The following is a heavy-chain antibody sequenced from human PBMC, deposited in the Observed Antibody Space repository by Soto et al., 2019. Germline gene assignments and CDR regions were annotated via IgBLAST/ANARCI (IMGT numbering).Heavy chain of an antibody. V-gene: IGHV3-30*18. D-gene: IGHD6-19*01. CDR1: GFTFSDYA. J-gene: IGHJ4*02. CDR2: VSHDGRNT. CDR3: AKGGRQWLVTSDFNY. Sequence: VQLVESGGGVVQPGRSLRLSCAASGFTFSDYAMHWVRQAPGKGLEWVAVVSHDGRNTHYADSVKGRFTLSRDSSKNTGSLEITSLRAEDTAVYYCAKGGRQWLVTSDFNYWGQGALFTVSS.